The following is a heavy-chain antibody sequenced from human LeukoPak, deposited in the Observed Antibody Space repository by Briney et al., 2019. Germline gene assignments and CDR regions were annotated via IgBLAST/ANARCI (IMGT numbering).Heavy chain of an antibody. V-gene: IGHV3-7*01. Sequence: PGGSLRLSCAASGFTFSSYWMSWVRQAPGKGLEWVANIKQDGSEKYYVDSVKGRFTVSRDNAKNSLYLQMNSLRAEDTAVYYCASDGKGQLGIYYYYMDVWGKGTLVTVSS. CDR3: ASDGKGQLGIYYYYMDV. CDR1: GFTFSSYW. CDR2: IKQDGSEK. D-gene: IGHD6-6*01. J-gene: IGHJ6*03.